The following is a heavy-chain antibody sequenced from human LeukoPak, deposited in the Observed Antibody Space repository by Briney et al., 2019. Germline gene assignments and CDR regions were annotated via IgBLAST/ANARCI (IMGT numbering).Heavy chain of an antibody. D-gene: IGHD3-10*01. J-gene: IGHJ4*02. V-gene: IGHV3-73*01. CDR3: ATHDYYGSGSYPKPLDY. Sequence: GGSLRLSCAASGFTFSVSAMHGVRHASGKGLECVGRIRSKAKSFPTAYAAWVKGRFTISRDDSKNTAYLQMNSLKTEDTAVYYCATHDYYGSGSYPKPLDYWGEGTMVTVSS. CDR2: IRSKAKSFPT. CDR1: GFTFSVSA.